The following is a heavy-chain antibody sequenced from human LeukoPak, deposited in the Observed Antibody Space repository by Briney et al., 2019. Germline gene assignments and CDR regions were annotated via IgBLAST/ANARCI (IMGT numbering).Heavy chain of an antibody. CDR2: IYSGGST. D-gene: IGHD7-27*01. Sequence: PGGSLRLSCAASGFTVNTNYISWVRQAPGKGLEWVSIIYSGGSTYYADSVKGRFTISRDNSKNTLYLQMNTLRVEDTAMYYCTRYWGSGNAFDIWGQGTMVTVSS. J-gene: IGHJ3*02. V-gene: IGHV3-53*01. CDR1: GFTVNTNY. CDR3: TRYWGSGNAFDI.